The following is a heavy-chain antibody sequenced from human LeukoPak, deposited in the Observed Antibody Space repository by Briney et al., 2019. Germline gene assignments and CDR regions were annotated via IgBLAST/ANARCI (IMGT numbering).Heavy chain of an antibody. Sequence: PGGSLRLSCAASGFTFSSYAMHWVRQAPGKGLEWVAVISYDGNNKYYTDSVKGRFTISRDNSKNTLYVQMNSLRAEDTAVYYCARDNSSPYYFDYWGQGTLVTVSS. V-gene: IGHV3-30*04. J-gene: IGHJ4*02. CDR2: ISYDGNNK. CDR3: ARDNSSPYYFDY. D-gene: IGHD6-6*01. CDR1: GFTFSSYA.